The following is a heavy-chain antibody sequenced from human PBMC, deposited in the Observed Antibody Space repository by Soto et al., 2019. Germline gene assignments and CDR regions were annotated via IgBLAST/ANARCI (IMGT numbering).Heavy chain of an antibody. CDR1: GGTFSRYA. J-gene: IGHJ5*02. CDR2: IIPIFGTA. Sequence: SVKVSCKASGGTFSRYAISWVRQAPGQGLEWMGGIIPIFGTANYAQKFQGRVTITADKSTSTAYMELSSLRSEDTAVYYCARKIYSTLRNNWFDPWGQGTLVTVSS. D-gene: IGHD5-18*01. CDR3: ARKIYSTLRNNWFDP. V-gene: IGHV1-69*06.